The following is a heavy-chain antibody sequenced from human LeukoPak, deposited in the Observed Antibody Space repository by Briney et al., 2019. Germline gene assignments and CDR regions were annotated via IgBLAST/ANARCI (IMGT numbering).Heavy chain of an antibody. J-gene: IGHJ3*02. CDR2: INPSGGST. CDR3: ARDPNYYDSSGYPYAFDI. V-gene: IGHV1-46*01. D-gene: IGHD3-22*01. Sequence: ASVKVSCKASGYTFTSYYMHWVRQAPGQGLEWMGIINPSGGSTSYAQKFQGRVTMTRDTSTSTVYMELSSLRSEDTAVYYCARDPNYYDSSGYPYAFDIWGQGTMVTVSS. CDR1: GYTFTSYY.